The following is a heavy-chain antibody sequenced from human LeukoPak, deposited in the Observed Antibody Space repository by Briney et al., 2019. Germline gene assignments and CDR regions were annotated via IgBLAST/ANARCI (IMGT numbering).Heavy chain of an antibody. CDR2: INPSSGET. D-gene: IGHD4-17*01. CDR1: GYTFTAYY. Sequence: ASVKVSCKASGYTFTAYYMHWVRQAPGQGLEWMGRINPSSGETNYAQSFQGRVTMTGDPSISTAYMELRRLTSDDTAVYFCARDRGTTYASDIWGQGTLVTVSS. CDR3: ARDRGTTYASDI. J-gene: IGHJ3*02. V-gene: IGHV1-2*06.